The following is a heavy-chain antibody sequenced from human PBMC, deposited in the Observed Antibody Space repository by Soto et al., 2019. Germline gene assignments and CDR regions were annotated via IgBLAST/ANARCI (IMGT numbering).Heavy chain of an antibody. J-gene: IGHJ3*02. CDR2: MNPNSGNT. V-gene: IGHV1-8*01. Sequence: ASVKVSCKASGYTFTSYDINWVRQATGQGLEWMGWMNPNSGNTGYAQKFQGRVTMTRNTSISTAYMELSSLRSEDTAVYYCARARTIYDYIWGSSRRASDIWGQGTMVTVSS. CDR3: ARARTIYDYIWGSSRRASDI. CDR1: GYTFTSYD. D-gene: IGHD3-16*01.